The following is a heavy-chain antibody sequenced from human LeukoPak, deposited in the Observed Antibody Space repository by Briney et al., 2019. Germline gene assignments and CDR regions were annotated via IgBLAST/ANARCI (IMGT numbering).Heavy chain of an antibody. CDR1: GFTFSSST. CDR3: ARDLGGNIYDSSGYSPGPFDY. CDR2: ISGSGGST. D-gene: IGHD3-22*01. J-gene: IGHJ4*02. Sequence: GGSLRLSCAASGFTFSSSTMNWVRQAPGKGLEWVSAISGSGGSTYYADSVKGRFTISRDNAKNSLYLQMNSLRAEDTAVYYCARDLGGNIYDSSGYSPGPFDYWGQGTLVTVSS. V-gene: IGHV3-21*01.